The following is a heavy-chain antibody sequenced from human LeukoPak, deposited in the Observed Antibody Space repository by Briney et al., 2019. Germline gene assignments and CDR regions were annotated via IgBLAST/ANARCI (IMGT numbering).Heavy chain of an antibody. Sequence: GGSLRLSCAASGFTFSSYWMSWVRQAPGKGLEWVANIKQDGSEKYYVDSVKGRFTISRDNAKNSLYLQMNSLRAEDTAVYYCARVNGRGIAARGAFDIWGQGTMVTVSS. CDR1: GFTFSSYW. D-gene: IGHD6-13*01. J-gene: IGHJ3*02. CDR3: ARVNGRGIAARGAFDI. V-gene: IGHV3-7*01. CDR2: IKQDGSEK.